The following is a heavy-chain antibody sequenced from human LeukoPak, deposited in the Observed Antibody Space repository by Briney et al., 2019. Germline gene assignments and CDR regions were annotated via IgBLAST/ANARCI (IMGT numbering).Heavy chain of an antibody. V-gene: IGHV3-23*01. CDR2: ISNSGSSK. CDR3: AKGGISMVQGVIISRPSDY. Sequence: GGSLRLSCAASGLTFSSYAMSWVRQAPGKGLEWVAVISNSGSSKHYEDSVKGRFTISRDNYKNTLYLQKDTVRAEDTAVYYCAKGGISMVQGVIISRPSDYWGQGTLVTVPS. D-gene: IGHD3-10*01. J-gene: IGHJ4*02. CDR1: GLTFSSYA.